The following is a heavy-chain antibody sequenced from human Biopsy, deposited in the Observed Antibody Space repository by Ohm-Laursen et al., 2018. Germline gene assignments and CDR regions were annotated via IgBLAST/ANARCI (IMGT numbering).Heavy chain of an antibody. J-gene: IGHJ4*02. CDR3: AKEGRNSGHVDY. D-gene: IGHD6-19*01. Sequence: GSLRLSCTAAGLTVSSNYMSWVRQAPGKGLEWVSAISGRGVNTSYAGSVKGRFTISRDNSKNTVYLQMNSLRAEDTAIYYCAKEGRNSGHVDYWGQGTLVTVS. CDR1: GLTVSSNY. V-gene: IGHV3-23*01. CDR2: ISGRGVNT.